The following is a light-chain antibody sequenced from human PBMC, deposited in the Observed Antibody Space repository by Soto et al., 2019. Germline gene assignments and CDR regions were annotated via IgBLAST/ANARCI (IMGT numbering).Light chain of an antibody. CDR2: GAS. J-gene: IGKJ1*01. V-gene: IGKV3-15*01. CDR3: QQYGSSGT. Sequence: ETVMTQSPATLSVSPGERATFSCRASQSINTNLAWFQLKPGQAPRLLIYGASIRAAGIPARFSGSGSGTEFSLTISSLQSEDFAVYYCQQYGSSGTFGQGTKVEIK. CDR1: QSINTN.